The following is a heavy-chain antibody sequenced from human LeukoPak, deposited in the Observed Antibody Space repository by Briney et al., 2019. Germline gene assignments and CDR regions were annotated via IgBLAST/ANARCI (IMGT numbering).Heavy chain of an antibody. CDR2: ISASGGST. CDR1: GFTFSSYD. CDR3: ATDSVRSSGWFYFDY. V-gene: IGHV3-23*01. Sequence: PGGSLRLSCAASGFTFSSYDMTWVRQAPGKGLEWVSGISASGGSTYYADSVKGRFTISRDNSKNTLFLQMNSLRAEDTAVYYCATDSVRSSGWFYFDYWGQGTLVSVSS. D-gene: IGHD6-19*01. J-gene: IGHJ4*02.